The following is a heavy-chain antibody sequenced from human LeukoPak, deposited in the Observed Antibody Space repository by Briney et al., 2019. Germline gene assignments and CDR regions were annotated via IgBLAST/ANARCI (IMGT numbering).Heavy chain of an antibody. CDR3: AAAPIEMQQRGFDY. D-gene: IGHD5-24*01. CDR2: IVVASGNT. J-gene: IGHJ4*02. V-gene: IGHV1-58*02. Sequence: SVKVSCKASGFTFTNSARQWVRQARGQRLEWIGWIVVASGNTKYAQKFQERVTITRDVSTSTAYMALSSLTPEDTAVYYCAAAPIEMQQRGFDYWGQGTLSPPPQ. CDR1: GFTFTNSA.